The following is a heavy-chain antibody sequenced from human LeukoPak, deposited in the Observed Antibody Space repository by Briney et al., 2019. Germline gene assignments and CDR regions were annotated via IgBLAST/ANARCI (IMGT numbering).Heavy chain of an antibody. D-gene: IGHD3-16*02. CDR2: ISYDGSNK. Sequence: GGSLRLSCAASGFTFSNFGMHWVRQAPDQGLEWVAVISYDGSNKYYADSVKGRFTISRDNSKNTLYLQMNSLRAEDTAVYYCAKASVYVYYGMDVWGQGTTVTVSS. CDR1: GFTFSNFG. V-gene: IGHV3-30*18. J-gene: IGHJ6*02. CDR3: AKASVYVYYGMDV.